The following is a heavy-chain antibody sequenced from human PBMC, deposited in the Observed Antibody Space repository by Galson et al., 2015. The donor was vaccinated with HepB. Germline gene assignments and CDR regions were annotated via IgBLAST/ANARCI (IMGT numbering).Heavy chain of an antibody. Sequence: VKVSCKASGGTFSSYGISWVRQAPGQGLEWMGRIIPILGIANHAQKFQGRVTMTADKSTSTAYMELSSLRSEDTAVYYCARGGVSWHRGEYYFDYWGQGTLVTVSS. CDR2: IIPILGIA. CDR3: ARGGVSWHRGEYYFDY. V-gene: IGHV1-69*04. J-gene: IGHJ4*02. CDR1: GGTFSSYG. D-gene: IGHD3-16*01.